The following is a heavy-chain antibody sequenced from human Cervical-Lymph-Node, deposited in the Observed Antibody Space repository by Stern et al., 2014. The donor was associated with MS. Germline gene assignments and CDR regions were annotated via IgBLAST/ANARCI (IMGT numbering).Heavy chain of an antibody. CDR2: ISTTGKTI. J-gene: IGHJ4*02. CDR1: GFTFSDYH. D-gene: IGHD2-21*02. V-gene: IGHV3-11*01. CDR3: VRASDPLFEY. Sequence: VQLVESGGGSVKPGGPLRLSCAVSGFTFSDYHMHWIRQAPGKGLEWISYISTTGKTIYYADSVKGRFTISRDNAKNSLYLQMNSLRVEDTAVYYCVRASDPLFEYWGQGTLVTVSS.